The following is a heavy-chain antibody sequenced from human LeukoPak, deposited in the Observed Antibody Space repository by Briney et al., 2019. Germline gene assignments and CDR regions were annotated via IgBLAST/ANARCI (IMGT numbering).Heavy chain of an antibody. Sequence: PSETLSLTCAVYGGSFSGYYWSWIRQPPGKGLEWIGEINHSGSTNYNPSLKSRVTISVDTSKNQFSLKLSSVTAADTAVYYCARGVLSGSSYYFDYWGQGTLVTVSS. CDR1: GGSFSGYY. V-gene: IGHV4-34*01. D-gene: IGHD1-26*01. CDR3: ARGVLSGSSYYFDY. J-gene: IGHJ4*02. CDR2: INHSGST.